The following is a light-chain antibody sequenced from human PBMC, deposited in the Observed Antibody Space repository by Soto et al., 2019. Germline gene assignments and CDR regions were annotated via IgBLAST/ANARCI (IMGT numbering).Light chain of an antibody. CDR2: EVS. Sequence: VLTQPAPVSRSPGQAITISCTGTSRDVGGYNYVSCYQQHPGKAPKLMIYEVSNRPSGVSNRVSGSKSGNTASLTNSGLQDEDEADYYCSSYTSSSTYAFGTGTKVTVL. CDR1: SRDVGGYNY. J-gene: IGLJ1*01. CDR3: SSYTSSSTYA. V-gene: IGLV2-14*01.